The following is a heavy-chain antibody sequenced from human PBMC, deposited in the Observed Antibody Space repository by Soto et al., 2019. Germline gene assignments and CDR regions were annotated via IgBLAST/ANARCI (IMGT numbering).Heavy chain of an antibody. D-gene: IGHD6-19*01. CDR1: GYTFTSYA. J-gene: IGHJ4*02. CDR3: ARVPHSGWPTGLGSDY. CDR2: INAGNGNT. Sequence: ASVKVSCKASGYTFTSYAMHWVRQAPGQRLEWMGWINAGNGNTKYSQKFQGRVTITRDTSASTAYMELSSLRSEDTAVYYCARVPHSGWPTGLGSDYWGQGTLVNVS. V-gene: IGHV1-3*01.